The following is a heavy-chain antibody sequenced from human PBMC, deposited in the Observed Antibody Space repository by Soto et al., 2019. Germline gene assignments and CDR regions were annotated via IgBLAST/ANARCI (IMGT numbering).Heavy chain of an antibody. CDR2: ISGSGVNT. V-gene: IGHV3-23*01. D-gene: IGHD3-10*01. J-gene: IGHJ4*02. CDR3: AKARADYYGSGSPIDY. Sequence: GGSLRLSCAASGFLFGNYAMSWVRQAPGKGPEWVSSISGSGVNTFYADSVKGRFTISRDNSKNMLYLQMSSLRAEDTALYYCAKARADYYGSGSPIDYWGQGTLVTVSS. CDR1: GFLFGNYA.